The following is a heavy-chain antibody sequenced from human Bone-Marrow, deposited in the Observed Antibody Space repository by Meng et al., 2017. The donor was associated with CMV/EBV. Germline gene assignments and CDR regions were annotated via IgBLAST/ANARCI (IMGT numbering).Heavy chain of an antibody. D-gene: IGHD3-22*01. CDR3: AKTLSNTYYYTYYYHGMDV. V-gene: IGHV3-30*02. J-gene: IGHJ6*02. CDR2: IRYDGSNK. CDR1: GFTFSSYG. Sequence: GGSLRLSCAASGFTFSSYGMHWVRQAPGKGLEWVAFIRYDGSNKYYADSVKGRFTISRDNSKNTLYLEMNSLSAEDTAVYYCAKTLSNTYYYTYYYHGMDVWGQGTTVTVSS.